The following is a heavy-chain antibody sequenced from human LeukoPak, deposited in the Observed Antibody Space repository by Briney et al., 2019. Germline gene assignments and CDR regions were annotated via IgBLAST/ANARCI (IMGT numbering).Heavy chain of an antibody. V-gene: IGHV4-39*01. Sequence: SETLSLTCTVSGGSISSSSYYWGWIRQPPGKGLKWIGSGSTYYNPSLKSRVTISVDTSKSQFSLKLTSVTAADTAVYYCARMTRGSSICFDPWGQGTLVTVSS. CDR2: GST. CDR1: GGSISSSSYY. D-gene: IGHD2-15*01. CDR3: ARMTRGSSICFDP. J-gene: IGHJ5*02.